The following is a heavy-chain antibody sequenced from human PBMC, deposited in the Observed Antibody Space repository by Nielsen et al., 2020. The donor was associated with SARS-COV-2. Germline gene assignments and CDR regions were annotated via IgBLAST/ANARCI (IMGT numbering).Heavy chain of an antibody. Sequence: ASVKVSCKASGYTFTSYDINWVRQATGQGLEWMGWMNPNSGNTGYAQKFQGRVTMTRNTSISTAYMELSSLRSEDTAVYYCARDSSSGYYYPYYYGMDVWGQGTTVTVSS. CDR1: GYTFTSYD. V-gene: IGHV1-8*01. CDR2: MNPNSGNT. J-gene: IGHJ6*02. CDR3: ARDSSSGYYYPYYYGMDV. D-gene: IGHD3-22*01.